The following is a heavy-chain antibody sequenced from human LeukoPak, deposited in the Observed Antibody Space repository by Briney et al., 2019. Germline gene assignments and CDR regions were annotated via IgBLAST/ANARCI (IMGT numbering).Heavy chain of an antibody. D-gene: IGHD3-3*01. V-gene: IGHV4-59*08. CDR3: ARMWGVNYPFDF. Sequence: SSETLSLTCTVSGGSISSYYWSWIRQPPGKGLEWIGYIYNSGTTNYNPSLKSRVTISVDTSKNQFSLKLSSVTAADTAVYSSARMWGVNYPFDFWGQETLVTVSS. CDR2: IYNSGTT. J-gene: IGHJ4*02. CDR1: GGSISSYY.